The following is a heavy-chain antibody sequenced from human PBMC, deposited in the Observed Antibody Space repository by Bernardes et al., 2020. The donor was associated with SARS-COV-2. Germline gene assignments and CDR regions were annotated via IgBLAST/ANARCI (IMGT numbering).Heavy chain of an antibody. J-gene: IGHJ4*02. CDR2: INSDGSST. D-gene: IGHD6-13*01. CDR3: ARWGSSWSQVDY. CDR1: GFSFSSYC. V-gene: IGHV3-74*01. Sequence: GGSLRLSCAASGFSFSSYCMHWVRQAPGKGLVWVSHINSDGSSTNYADSVKGRFTISRDNAKNTVYLQMNSLRAEDTAVYYCARWGSSWSQVDYWGQGTLVTVSS.